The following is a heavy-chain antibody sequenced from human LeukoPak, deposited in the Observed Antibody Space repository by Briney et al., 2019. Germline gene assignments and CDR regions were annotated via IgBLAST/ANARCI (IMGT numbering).Heavy chain of an antibody. D-gene: IGHD5-24*01. CDR3: ARRRRWLQPLYYYYYYMDV. CDR2: INHSGST. J-gene: IGHJ6*03. Sequence: SETLSLTCAVYGGSFSGYYWSWIRQPPGKGLEWIGEINHSGSTNYNPSLKSRVTISVDTSKNQFSLKLSSVTTADTAVYYCARRRRWLQPLYYYYYYMDVWGKGTTVTISS. CDR1: GGSFSGYY. V-gene: IGHV4-34*01.